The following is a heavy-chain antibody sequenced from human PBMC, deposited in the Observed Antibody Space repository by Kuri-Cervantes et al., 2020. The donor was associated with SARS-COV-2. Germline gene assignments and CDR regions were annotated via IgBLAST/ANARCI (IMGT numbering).Heavy chain of an antibody. CDR1: GGTFSSYA. D-gene: IGHD6-19*01. Sequence: SVKVSCKASGGTFSSYAISWVRQAPGQGLEWMGGIIPIFGTANYAQKFQGRVTITADESTSTAYMELSSLRSEDTAVYYCARGRVAGSHLSFYYWGQGTRVTGSS. V-gene: IGHV1-69*13. CDR3: ARGRVAGSHLSFYY. CDR2: IIPIFGTA. J-gene: IGHJ4*02.